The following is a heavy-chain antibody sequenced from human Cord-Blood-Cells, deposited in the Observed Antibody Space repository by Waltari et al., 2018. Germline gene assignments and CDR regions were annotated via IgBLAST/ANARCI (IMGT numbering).Heavy chain of an antibody. CDR2: INHSGST. CDR3: ARAYSSYDAFDI. Sequence: QVQLQQWGAGLLKPSETLSLTCAVYGGSFSGYYWSWIRQPPGKGLEWIWEINHSGSTNYNPSLKSRVTISVDTSKNQFSLKLSSVTAADTAVYYCARAYSSYDAFDIWGQGTMVTVSS. CDR1: GGSFSGYY. V-gene: IGHV4-34*01. D-gene: IGHD6-6*01. J-gene: IGHJ3*02.